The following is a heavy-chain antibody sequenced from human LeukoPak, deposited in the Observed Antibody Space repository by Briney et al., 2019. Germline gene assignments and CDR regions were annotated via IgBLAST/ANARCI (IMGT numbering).Heavy chain of an antibody. CDR1: GFTFSSYA. J-gene: IGHJ4*02. D-gene: IGHD2-2*01. CDR2: ISDSGGTT. CDR3: AKDPLGYCSTTTCYPEY. V-gene: IGHV3-23*01. Sequence: GGSLRLSCAASGFTFSSYAMSWVRQAPGKGLEWVSAISDSGGTTYYADSVKGRFTISRDNSKNTLYQQMNSLRAEDTAVYYCAKDPLGYCSTTTCYPEYWGQGTLVTVSS.